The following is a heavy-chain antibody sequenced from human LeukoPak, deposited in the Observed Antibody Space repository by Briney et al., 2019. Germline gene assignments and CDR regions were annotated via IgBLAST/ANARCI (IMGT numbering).Heavy chain of an antibody. CDR3: ARATDGGNWMGWYFDL. CDR2: IYYSGIT. Sequence: SETLSLTCTVSGDXISRGGYYWTWIRQHPGKGLEWIGYIYYSGITYYNASLRSRVTLSVDTSRNQFSLKLSSVTAADTAVYYCARATDGGNWMGWYFDLWGRGTLATVSS. J-gene: IGHJ2*01. D-gene: IGHD4-23*01. V-gene: IGHV4-31*03. CDR1: GDXISRGGYY.